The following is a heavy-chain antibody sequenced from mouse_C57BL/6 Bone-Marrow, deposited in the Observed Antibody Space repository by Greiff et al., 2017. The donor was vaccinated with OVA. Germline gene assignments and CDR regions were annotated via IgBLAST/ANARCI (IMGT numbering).Heavy chain of an antibody. CDR2: IHPNSGST. CDR1: GYTFTSYW. Sequence: VQLQQSGAELVKPGASVKLSCKASGYTFTSYWMHWVKQRPGQGLEWIGMIHPNSGSTNYNEKFKSKATLTVDKSSSTAYMQLSSLTSEDSAVYYCSDYYGSSYEYWGQGTTLTVSS. V-gene: IGHV1-64*01. J-gene: IGHJ2*01. D-gene: IGHD1-1*01. CDR3: SDYYGSSYEY.